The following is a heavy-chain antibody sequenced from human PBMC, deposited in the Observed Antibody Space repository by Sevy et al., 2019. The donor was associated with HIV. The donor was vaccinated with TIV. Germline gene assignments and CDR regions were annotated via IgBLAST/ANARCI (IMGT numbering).Heavy chain of an antibody. Sequence: GGSLRLSCEAFGFAFSDYAMHWVRQVPGKGLEWLAVVSYDGSNTSYADSVKGRFTVSRDNSKNTLYLQMNSLRRVDTAVFYCARFPPQRAFDIWGQGTTVTVSS. CDR1: GFAFSDYA. CDR3: ARFPPQRAFDI. J-gene: IGHJ3*02. CDR2: VSYDGSNT. V-gene: IGHV3-30-3*01.